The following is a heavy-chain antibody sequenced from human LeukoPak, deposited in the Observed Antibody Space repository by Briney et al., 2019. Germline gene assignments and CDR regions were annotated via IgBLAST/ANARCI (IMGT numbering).Heavy chain of an antibody. CDR1: GFPFSDYG. Sequence: GGSLRLSCAASGFPFSDYGMYWVRQAPGKGLEWVSSISSSSSYIYYADSVKGRFTISRDNAKNSPYLQMNSLGAEDTAVYYCARDSGSGWFHDAFDIWGQGTMVTVSS. CDR2: ISSSSSYI. CDR3: ARDSGSGWFHDAFDI. V-gene: IGHV3-21*01. J-gene: IGHJ3*02. D-gene: IGHD6-19*01.